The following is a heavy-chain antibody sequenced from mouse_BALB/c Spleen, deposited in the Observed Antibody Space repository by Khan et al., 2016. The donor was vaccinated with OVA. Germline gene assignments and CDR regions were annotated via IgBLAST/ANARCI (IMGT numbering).Heavy chain of an antibody. V-gene: IGHV2-2*02. Sequence: VQLQESGPGLVKPSQSLSITCTASGFSLTSYGVHWVRQSPGKGLEWLGVIWSGGSTDSNAAFISRLSISKDNSKSQVFFKMNSLQANDTAIYYCARIFIGTTDYAMDYWGQGTSVTVSS. CDR1: GFSLTSYG. CDR2: IWSGGST. CDR3: ARIFIGTTDYAMDY. J-gene: IGHJ4*01. D-gene: IGHD2-14*01.